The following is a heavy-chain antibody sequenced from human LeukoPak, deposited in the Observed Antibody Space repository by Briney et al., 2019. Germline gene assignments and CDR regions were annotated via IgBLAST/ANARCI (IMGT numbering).Heavy chain of an antibody. Sequence: SQTLSLTCAISGDSVSSNSAAWNWIRQSPSRGLEWLGRTYYRSKWYNDYAVSVKSRITINPDTSKNQFSLQLNSVTPEDTAVYYCARAGDFWGGYEHDDYCYGTDVWGQGATVTVSS. CDR1: GDSVSSNSAA. V-gene: IGHV6-1*01. D-gene: IGHD3-3*01. CDR2: TYYRSKWYN. CDR3: ARAGDFWGGYEHDDYCYGTDV. J-gene: IGHJ6*02.